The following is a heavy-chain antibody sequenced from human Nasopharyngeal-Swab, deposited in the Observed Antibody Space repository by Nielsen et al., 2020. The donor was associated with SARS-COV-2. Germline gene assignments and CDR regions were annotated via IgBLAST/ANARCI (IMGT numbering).Heavy chain of an antibody. V-gene: IGHV4-39*07. Sequence: SETLSLTCTVSGGSISDTSSYWAWIRQPPGMGLEWIGNIYYTGSTYYNPSLKSRVTISLDMSKKEFSLKLNSVTAADTAVYYCARETGDFWSGYPQYYMDVWDKGTTVTVSS. CDR3: ARETGDFWSGYPQYYMDV. CDR1: GGSISDTSSY. CDR2: IYYTGST. D-gene: IGHD3-3*01. J-gene: IGHJ6*03.